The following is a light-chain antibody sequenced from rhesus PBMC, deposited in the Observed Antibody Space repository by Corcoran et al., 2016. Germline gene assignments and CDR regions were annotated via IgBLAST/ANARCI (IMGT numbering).Light chain of an antibody. V-gene: IGKV1-74*01. CDR2: KAS. CDR3: HQSYGLPFT. J-gene: IGKJ3*01. CDR1: ENVNNF. Sequence: DIQMTQSPSSLSASIGDRVTITCRASENVNNFLHWYQPIPGRAPKLLIYKASTFQSGVPSRFSGSGSVLDFTLTISSLQPEDFGIYYCHQSYGLPFTFGPGTKLDIK.